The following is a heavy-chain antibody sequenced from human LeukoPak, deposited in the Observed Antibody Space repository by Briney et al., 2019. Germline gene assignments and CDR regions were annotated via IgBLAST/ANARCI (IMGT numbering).Heavy chain of an antibody. V-gene: IGHV4-34*01. CDR1: GGSFSGYY. Sequence: SETLSLTCAVYGGSFSGYYWSWLRQPPGKGLEWIGEINHSGSTSYNPSLKSRVAISVDPSKNQFSLELSSVTAADTAVYYCARGENDSSGYYFDYWGQGALVTVSS. J-gene: IGHJ4*02. D-gene: IGHD3-22*01. CDR2: INHSGST. CDR3: ARGENDSSGYYFDY.